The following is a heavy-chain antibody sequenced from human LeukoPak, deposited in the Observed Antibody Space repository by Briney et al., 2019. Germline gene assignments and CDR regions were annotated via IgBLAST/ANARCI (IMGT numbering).Heavy chain of an antibody. Sequence: ASVKVSCKASGYTFTGYYMHWVRQAPGQGLEWMGWINPNSGGTNYAQKLQGRVTMTTDTSTSTAYMELRSLRSDDTAVYYCARDWYRRGTYYYDSSGYPPGAPFDYWGQGTLVTVSS. D-gene: IGHD3-22*01. CDR3: ARDWYRRGTYYYDSSGYPPGAPFDY. J-gene: IGHJ4*02. CDR1: GYTFTGYY. CDR2: INPNSGGT. V-gene: IGHV1-2*02.